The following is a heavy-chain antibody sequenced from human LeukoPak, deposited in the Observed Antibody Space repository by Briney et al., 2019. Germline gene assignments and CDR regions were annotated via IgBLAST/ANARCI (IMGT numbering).Heavy chain of an antibody. Sequence: KPSETLSLTCTVSGGSISIYYWSWIRQPPGKGLEWVGYIYYSGSTNYNPSLKSRVTISVDTSKNQFSLKLSSVTAADTAVYYCARDSQRDDAFDIWGQGTMVTVSS. CDR3: ARDSQRDDAFDI. J-gene: IGHJ3*02. V-gene: IGHV4-59*01. CDR1: GGSISIYY. CDR2: IYYSGST.